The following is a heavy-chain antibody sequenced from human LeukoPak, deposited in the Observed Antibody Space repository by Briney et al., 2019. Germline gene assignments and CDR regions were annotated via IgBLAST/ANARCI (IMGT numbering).Heavy chain of an antibody. D-gene: IGHD4-11*01. CDR2: INQDGSEK. Sequence: PGGSLRLSCAATGFRFSGSWMSWVRQAPGKGLEWVANINQDGSEKHYVDSVKGRISISRDNDKSSLNLQMNSLRAEDTAVYYCVRVFRDYLEAFDMWGQGTMVTVS. J-gene: IGHJ3*02. CDR3: VRVFRDYLEAFDM. CDR1: GFRFSGSW. V-gene: IGHV3-7*01.